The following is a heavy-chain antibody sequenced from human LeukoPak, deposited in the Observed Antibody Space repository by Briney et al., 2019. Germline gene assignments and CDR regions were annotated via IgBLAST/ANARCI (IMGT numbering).Heavy chain of an antibody. J-gene: IGHJ3*02. Sequence: GESLKISCKGSGYSFSSNCIGWVRQMPGKGLEWMGIIYPGDSDTRNSPSFQGQVTISADKSISTAYLQWSSLKASDTAMYFCARARILLTFGGLRGTKTDAFDIWGQGTMVTVSS. CDR3: ARARILLTFGGLRGTKTDAFDI. CDR1: GYSFSSNC. CDR2: IYPGDSDT. V-gene: IGHV5-51*01. D-gene: IGHD3-16*01.